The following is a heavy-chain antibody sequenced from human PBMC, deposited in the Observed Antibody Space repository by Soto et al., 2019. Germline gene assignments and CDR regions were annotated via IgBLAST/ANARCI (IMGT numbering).Heavy chain of an antibody. J-gene: IGHJ4*02. D-gene: IGHD6-13*01. CDR1: GFTFSSYA. CDR3: ARGQGYSSSWGRGD. V-gene: IGHV3-23*01. CDR2: ISGSGGST. Sequence: EVQLLESGGGLVQPGGSLRLSCAASGFTFSSYAMSWVRQAPGKGLEWVSAISGSGGSTYYADSVKGRFTISRDNSKNTLYLQMNSLRAEDTAVYYCARGQGYSSSWGRGDWGQGTLVTVSS.